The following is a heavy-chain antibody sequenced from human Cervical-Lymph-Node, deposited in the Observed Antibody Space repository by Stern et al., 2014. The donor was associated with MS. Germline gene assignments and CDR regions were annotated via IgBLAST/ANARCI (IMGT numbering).Heavy chain of an antibody. Sequence: QVTFRESGPALVKPTQTLTLTCTFSGFSLTTSGMCVSWIRQPPGKALEXLAFIDWDDDKSYNTSLKTRLTISKDTSKNQVVLTMTNMDPVDTATYYCARFYSSSSFADAFDIWGQGTMVTVSS. J-gene: IGHJ3*02. CDR2: IDWDDDK. D-gene: IGHD6-6*01. CDR1: GFSLTTSGMC. CDR3: ARFYSSSSFADAFDI. V-gene: IGHV2-70*01.